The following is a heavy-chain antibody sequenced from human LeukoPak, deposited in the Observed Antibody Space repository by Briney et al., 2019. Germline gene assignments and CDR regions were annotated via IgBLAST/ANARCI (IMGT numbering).Heavy chain of an antibody. CDR2: IYPGDSDT. Sequence: GESLKISCKGSGYSFTSYWIGWVRRMPGKGLEWMGIIYPGDSDTRYSPSFQGQVTISADKSISTAYLQWSSLKASDTAMYYCARPGSSGPGNSYYFDYWGQGTLVTVSS. D-gene: IGHD2-8*02. CDR1: GYSFTSYW. J-gene: IGHJ4*02. CDR3: ARPGSSGPGNSYYFDY. V-gene: IGHV5-51*01.